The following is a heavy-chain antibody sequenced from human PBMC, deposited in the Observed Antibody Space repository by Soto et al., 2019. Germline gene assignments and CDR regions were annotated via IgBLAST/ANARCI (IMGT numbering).Heavy chain of an antibody. D-gene: IGHD2-15*01. CDR2: INPRGGVT. J-gene: IGHJ6*02. CDR3: ARGGGFSPYYYNLDV. CDR1: GYTLNTYY. V-gene: IGHV1-46*02. Sequence: ASVKVSCKASGYTLNTYYMHWVRQAPGQGPEWMGIINPRGGVTTYAQNFQDRVTMTSDTSSSTVYMELSSLRSEDTAVYYCARGGGFSPYYYNLDVWGQGTTVTVSS.